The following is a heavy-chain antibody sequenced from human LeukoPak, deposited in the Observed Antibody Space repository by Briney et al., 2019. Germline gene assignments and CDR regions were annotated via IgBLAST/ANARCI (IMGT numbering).Heavy chain of an antibody. J-gene: IGHJ4*02. CDR3: ARRGGGYNLDY. CDR2: INPSGGST. D-gene: IGHD5-24*01. V-gene: IGHV1-46*01. CDR1: GYTFTSYY. Sequence: GASVKVSCKASGYTFTSYYVHWVRQAPGQGLEWMGIINPSGGSTSYAQKFQGRVTMTRDTSTSTVYMELSSLRSEDTAVYYCARRGGGYNLDYWGQGTLVTVSS.